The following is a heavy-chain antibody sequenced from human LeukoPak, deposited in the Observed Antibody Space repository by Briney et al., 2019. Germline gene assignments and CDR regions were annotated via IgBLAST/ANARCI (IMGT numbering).Heavy chain of an antibody. J-gene: IGHJ4*02. Sequence: PGGSLRLSCAASGFTVSNYDMSWVRQVPGKWLEWVSVISSSGVSTYYADSVKGRFTISRDNSKNTLYLQMISLRAEDTAVYYCAKFMGALDSWGQGTLVTVSS. CDR1: GFTVSNYD. CDR3: AKFMGALDS. D-gene: IGHD3-16*01. V-gene: IGHV3-23*01. CDR2: ISSSGVST.